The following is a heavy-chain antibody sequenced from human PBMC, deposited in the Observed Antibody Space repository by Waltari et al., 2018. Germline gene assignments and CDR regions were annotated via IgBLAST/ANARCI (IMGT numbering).Heavy chain of an antibody. V-gene: IGHV1-46*03. D-gene: IGHD2-15*01. CDR1: GYAFSTYY. CDR3: ARDRGWPTSFDF. CDR2: INPSGGST. Sequence: QVQMVQSGAEVKAPGAEVTLYCKAAGYAFSTYYLHWLRQAPGQGLEWLGRINPSGGSTEFAPKFQDRVSMTADTSTSVIYLDLRGLTSDDTAVYFCARDRGWPTSFDFWGQGSLVTVSS. J-gene: IGHJ5*01.